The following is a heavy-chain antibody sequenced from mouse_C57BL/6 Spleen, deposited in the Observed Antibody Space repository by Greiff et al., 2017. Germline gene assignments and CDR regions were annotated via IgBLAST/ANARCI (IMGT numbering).Heavy chain of an antibody. D-gene: IGHD1-2*01. CDR3: AKRCHDGKGYAMDY. CDR2: IWGDGST. Sequence: QVQLQQSGPGLVAPSQSLSLTCAVSGFSLTSYGVSWVRQPPGKGLEWLGVIWGDGSTNYHSALMSRLGTSQDNSKSQVFLKLNSLQTDDTTTYYCAKRCHDGKGYAMDYWGQGTSVTVSS. J-gene: IGHJ4*01. V-gene: IGHV2-3*01. CDR1: GFSLTSYG.